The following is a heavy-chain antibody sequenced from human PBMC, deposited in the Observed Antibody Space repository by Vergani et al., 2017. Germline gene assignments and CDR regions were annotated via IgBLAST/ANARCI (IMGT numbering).Heavy chain of an antibody. D-gene: IGHD3-22*01. CDR1: GFTFSSYA. V-gene: IGHV3-NL1*01. J-gene: IGHJ4*02. CDR3: ASGKIPGPIVGVGEFDY. CDR2: IYSGGST. Sequence: QVQLVESGGGVVQPGRSLRLSCAASGFTFSSYAMHWVRQAPGKGLEWVAVIYSGGSTYYADSVKVRFTISRDNSKNTLYLQMNSLRAEDTAVYYCASGKIPGPIVGVGEFDYWGQGTLVTVSS.